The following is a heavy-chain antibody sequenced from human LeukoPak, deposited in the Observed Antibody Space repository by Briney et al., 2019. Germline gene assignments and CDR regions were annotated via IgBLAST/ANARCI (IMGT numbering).Heavy chain of an antibody. V-gene: IGHV1-2*06. J-gene: IGHJ3*02. Sequence: ASVKVSCKASGYTFTGYYMHWVREAPGQGLEWMGRINPNSGGTNYAQKFQGRVTMTRDTSISTAYMELSRLRSDDTAVYYCARWDLRWPQFSGGVAFDTWGQGTMVTVSS. CDR1: GYTFTGYY. D-gene: IGHD5-24*01. CDR2: INPNSGGT. CDR3: ARWDLRWPQFSGGVAFDT.